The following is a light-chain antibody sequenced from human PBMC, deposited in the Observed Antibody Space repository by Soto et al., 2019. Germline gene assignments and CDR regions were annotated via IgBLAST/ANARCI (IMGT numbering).Light chain of an antibody. Sequence: EIVLTQSPATLSLSPGERNTLSCRASQSVSSSFAWYQQKPGQAPRLLIYDSSNRATGVPARFSGSGSGTDFTLTISSLEPEDFAVYYFQQYYSWPDIFGQGTKVEIK. J-gene: IGKJ2*01. CDR1: QSVSSS. CDR2: DSS. CDR3: QQYYSWPDI. V-gene: IGKV3-11*01.